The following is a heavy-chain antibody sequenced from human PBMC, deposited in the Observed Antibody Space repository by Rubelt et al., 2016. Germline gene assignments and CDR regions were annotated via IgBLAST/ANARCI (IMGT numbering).Heavy chain of an antibody. D-gene: IGHD1-26*01. Sequence: RLSCAASGFTFSSYAMSWVRQAPGKGLEWVSAISGSGGSTYYADSVKGRFTISRDNSKNTLYLQMNSRRAEDTAVYYCARGRMGFHYYYYGMDVWGQGTTVTVSS. CDR2: ISGSGGST. J-gene: IGHJ6*02. V-gene: IGHV3-23*01. CDR1: GFTFSSYA. CDR3: ARGRMGFHYYYYGMDV.